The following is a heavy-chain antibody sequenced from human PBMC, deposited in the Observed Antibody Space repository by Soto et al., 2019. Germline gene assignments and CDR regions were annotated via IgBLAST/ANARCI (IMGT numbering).Heavy chain of an antibody. CDR1: GFTFSSYA. J-gene: IGHJ4*02. CDR3: ARVGYCSSTSCYSFDY. CDR2: ISSNGGST. D-gene: IGHD2-2*01. Sequence: EVQLVESGGGLVQPGGSLRLSCAASGFTFSSYAMHWVRQAPGKGLEYVSAISSNGGSTYYAKSVKGRFTISRDNSTNTMYFKLGSLRAEDMAVYYCARVGYCSSTSCYSFDYWGQGTLVTVSS. V-gene: IGHV3-64*01.